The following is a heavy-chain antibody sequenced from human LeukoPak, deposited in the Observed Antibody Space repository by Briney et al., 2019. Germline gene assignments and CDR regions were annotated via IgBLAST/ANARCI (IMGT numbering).Heavy chain of an antibody. CDR1: GFTFSSYW. CDR3: ARDPGDGFFDY. CDR2: IYSGGST. Sequence: GGSLRLSCAASGFTFSSYWMSWVRQAPGKGLEWVSVIYSGGSTYYADSVKGRFTISRDNSKNTLYLQMNSLRAEDTAVYYCARDPGDGFFDYWGQGTLVTVSS. J-gene: IGHJ4*02. D-gene: IGHD5-24*01. V-gene: IGHV3-66*01.